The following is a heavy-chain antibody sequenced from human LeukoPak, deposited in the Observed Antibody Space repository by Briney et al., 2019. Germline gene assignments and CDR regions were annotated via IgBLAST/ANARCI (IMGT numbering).Heavy chain of an antibody. CDR3: ANSRGYGSGNL. D-gene: IGHD3-10*01. V-gene: IGHV3-23*01. CDR1: GFTFSSYA. J-gene: IGHJ5*02. Sequence: WGSLRLSCAASGFTFSSYAISWVRQAPGKGLEWVSAIGGGGTNTYYAESVKGRFTISRDNSKNTVYLQMRAEDTAVYYCANSRGYGSGNLWGQGTLVTVSS. CDR2: IGGGGTNT.